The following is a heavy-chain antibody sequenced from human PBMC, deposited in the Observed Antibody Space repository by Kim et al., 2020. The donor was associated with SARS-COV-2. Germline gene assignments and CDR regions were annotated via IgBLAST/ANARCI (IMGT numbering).Heavy chain of an antibody. J-gene: IGHJ6*02. D-gene: IGHD2-2*01. CDR2: IYSTGST. CDR1: GFIVSNKY. CDR3: SCSLSTYYYHGIGF. Sequence: GGSLRLSCAASGFIVSNKYMSWVRQAPGKGLEWVAAIYSTGSTYYADSVTGRFTIAIDNSKNMLYLQMNSLETEDTAVSYFSCSLSTYYYHGIGFWG. V-gene: IGHV3-53*01.